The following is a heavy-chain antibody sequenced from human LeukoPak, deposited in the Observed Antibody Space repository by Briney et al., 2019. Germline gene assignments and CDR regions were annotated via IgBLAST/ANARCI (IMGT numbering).Heavy chain of an antibody. CDR3: ARESNYYDTRGYQTYYFDH. J-gene: IGHJ4*02. CDR1: GYTVTKFG. CDR2: ISAYNGQT. Sequence: GASVKVSCKASGYTVTKFGISWVRQAPGQGLEWLGWISAYNGQTHYAQKFQGRVTMTTDSSTNTAYMDLLSLRSDDTAVYYCARESNYYDTRGYQTYYFDHWGQGTLVTVSS. D-gene: IGHD3-22*01. V-gene: IGHV1-18*01.